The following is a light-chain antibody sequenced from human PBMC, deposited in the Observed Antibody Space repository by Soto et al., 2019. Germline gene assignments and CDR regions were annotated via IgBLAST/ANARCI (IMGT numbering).Light chain of an antibody. Sequence: EIVLTQSPGTLSLSPGERATLSCRASQSVISTYLAWYQQKPGQAPRLLIYGASSRATGIPDRFSGSWSGTDFTLTISRLEPEDFAVYSCQQYRDSLGTFGQGTKVEIK. V-gene: IGKV3-20*01. J-gene: IGKJ1*01. CDR2: GAS. CDR1: QSVISTY. CDR3: QQYRDSLGT.